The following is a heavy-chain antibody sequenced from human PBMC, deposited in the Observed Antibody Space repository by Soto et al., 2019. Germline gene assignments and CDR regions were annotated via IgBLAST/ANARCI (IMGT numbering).Heavy chain of an antibody. J-gene: IGHJ6*04. D-gene: IGHD6-13*01. CDR3: ARVPERSIAAVGTWSDDHHDTRAF. V-gene: IGHV1-69*02. Sequence: ASLKVSCKASGGTFSSYTISWVRQAPGQGLEWMGRIIPILGIANYAQKFQGRVTITADKSTSTAYMELSSLRSEDTAVYYCARVPERSIAAVGTWSDDHHDTRAFRGKGTSDTASS. CDR2: IIPILGIA. CDR1: GGTFSSYT.